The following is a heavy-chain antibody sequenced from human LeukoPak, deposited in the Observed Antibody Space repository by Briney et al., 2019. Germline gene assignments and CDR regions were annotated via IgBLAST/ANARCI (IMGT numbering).Heavy chain of an antibody. D-gene: IGHD6-13*01. CDR1: GGSFSGYY. CDR3: ARGGIGAHFDY. V-gene: IGHV4-34*01. Sequence: SETLSLTCAVYGGSFSGYYWSWIRQPPGKGLEWIGEINHSGSTNYNPSLKSRVTISVDTSKNQFSLKLSSVTAADTAVYYCARGGIGAHFDYWGQGTLVTVSS. J-gene: IGHJ4*02. CDR2: INHSGST.